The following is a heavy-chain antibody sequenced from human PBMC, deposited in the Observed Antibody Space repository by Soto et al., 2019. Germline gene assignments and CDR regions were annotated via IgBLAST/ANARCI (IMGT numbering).Heavy chain of an antibody. Sequence: EVQLVESGGGLVQPGRSLRLSCAASVFTLDDYAMHWDRQAPGKGLEWVSGIRWNSGSIGYADSVKGRFTISRDNAKNSLYLQMNSLRAEDTALYYCAKDSVALLWFGASDYWGQGTLVTVSS. D-gene: IGHD3-10*01. CDR3: AKDSVALLWFGASDY. CDR2: IRWNSGSI. J-gene: IGHJ4*02. V-gene: IGHV3-9*01. CDR1: VFTLDDYA.